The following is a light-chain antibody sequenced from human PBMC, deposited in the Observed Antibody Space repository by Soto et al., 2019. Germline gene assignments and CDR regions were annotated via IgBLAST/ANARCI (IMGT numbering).Light chain of an antibody. Sequence: QSALTQPASVSGSPGQSITISCTGTSSDVGAYNYVSWYQQHPGKAPKLMIYDVSNRPSGVSNRFSGSKSGNAASLTISGLQAEDEADYYCSSYTSSTPVVFGGGTQLTVL. CDR3: SSYTSSTPVV. CDR2: DVS. CDR1: SSDVGAYNY. J-gene: IGLJ2*01. V-gene: IGLV2-14*01.